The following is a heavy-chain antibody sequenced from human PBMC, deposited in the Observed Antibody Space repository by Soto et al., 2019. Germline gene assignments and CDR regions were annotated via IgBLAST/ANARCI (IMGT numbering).Heavy chain of an antibody. J-gene: IGHJ4*02. CDR3: ARRMHNWNDGFDY. D-gene: IGHD1-20*01. V-gene: IGHV2-26*01. Sequence: QVTLKESGPVLVKPTETLTLTCAVSGFSLSNADLAVSWIRQPPGKALEWLAQISSSDEKSYSTSLKSRLTTFKDTSKGQVVLTMTNMDPVDTATYYCARRMHNWNDGFDYWGQGTLVTVSS. CDR2: ISSSDEK. CDR1: GFSLSNADLA.